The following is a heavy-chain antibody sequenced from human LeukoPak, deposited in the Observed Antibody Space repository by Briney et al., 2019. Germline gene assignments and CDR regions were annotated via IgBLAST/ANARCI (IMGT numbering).Heavy chain of an antibody. CDR2: IYVADSDA. CDR3: ARAGKSTGWFTYKADWFDP. D-gene: IGHD2-8*02. J-gene: IGHJ5*02. Sequence: GESLKISCKGSGYSFTSYWIGWVRQVPGKGLEWMGIIYVADSDARYSPAFQGQVTISVDTSINTAYLQWSSLKASDTAVYYCARAGKSTGWFTYKADWFDPWGQRTLVTVSS. V-gene: IGHV5-51*01. CDR1: GYSFTSYW.